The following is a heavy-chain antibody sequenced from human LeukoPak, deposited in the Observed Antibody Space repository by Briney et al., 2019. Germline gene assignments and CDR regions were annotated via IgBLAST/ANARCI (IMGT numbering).Heavy chain of an antibody. D-gene: IGHD2-2*02. CDR1: GFTFSSYW. Sequence: GGSLRLSCAASGFTFSSYWMHWVRQAPGKGLVWVSRINSDGSSTIYADSVKGRFTISRDNSKNTLYLQMNSLRAEDTAVYYCAKDRCSSTSCYISWFDPWGQGTLVTVSS. CDR3: AKDRCSSTSCYISWFDP. CDR2: INSDGSST. J-gene: IGHJ5*02. V-gene: IGHV3-74*01.